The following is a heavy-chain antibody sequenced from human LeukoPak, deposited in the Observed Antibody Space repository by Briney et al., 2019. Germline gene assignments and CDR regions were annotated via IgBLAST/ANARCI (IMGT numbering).Heavy chain of an antibody. D-gene: IGHD4-17*01. CDR2: INPNSGGT. V-gene: IGHV1-2*02. CDR1: GYTFTGYY. J-gene: IGHJ3*02. Sequence: GASVKVSCKASGYTFTGYYMHWVRQAPGQGLEWMGWINPNSGGTNYAQKFQGRVTMTRDTSISTAYMELRSLRSDDTAVYYCARDPQIASYGDLRWAHDAFDIWGQGTMVTVSS. CDR3: ARDPQIASYGDLRWAHDAFDI.